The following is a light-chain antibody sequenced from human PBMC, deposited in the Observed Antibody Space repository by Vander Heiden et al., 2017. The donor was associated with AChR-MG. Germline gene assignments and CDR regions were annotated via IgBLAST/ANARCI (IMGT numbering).Light chain of an antibody. V-gene: IGLV1-51*01. CDR1: KSNIGYNS. CDR3: GAWDATLAAGL. CDR2: ASN. Sequence: QSVLTQPPSVSAAPGQNVTISCSGSKSNIGYNSVSWYQQFPRTAPGLLIYASNRRPSGIPDRFSGSKSGTSATLTITGLQTGDEADYYCGAWDATLAAGLFGGGTSLTAL. J-gene: IGLJ3*02.